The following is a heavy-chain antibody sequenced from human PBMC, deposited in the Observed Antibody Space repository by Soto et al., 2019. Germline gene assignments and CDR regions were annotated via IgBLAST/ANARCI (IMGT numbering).Heavy chain of an antibody. CDR2: ISITGSYI. Sequence: GGSLRLSCAASGFSFSSYTMDWVRQAPGKGLQWVSSISITGSYIYYADSVKGRFAISRDNAQNSLYLHMNSLRAEDTAVYYCARGAIRGYSYGHSDYWGQGTLVTVSS. V-gene: IGHV3-21*01. CDR1: GFSFSSYT. CDR3: ARGAIRGYSYGHSDY. J-gene: IGHJ4*02. D-gene: IGHD5-18*01.